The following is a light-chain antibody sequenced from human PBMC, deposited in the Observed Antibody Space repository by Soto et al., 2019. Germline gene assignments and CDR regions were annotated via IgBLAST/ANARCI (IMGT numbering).Light chain of an antibody. CDR3: SSYTSSTDYV. CDR2: EVT. J-gene: IGLJ1*01. Sequence: QSVLTQPASVSGSPGQSITISCTGTSSDIDTYNYVSWYQQHPGKAPKLIIYEVTNRPSGVSNRFSGSKSGDTASLTISGLRAEDEADYYRSSYTSSTDYVFGTGTKLTVL. CDR1: SSDIDTYNY. V-gene: IGLV2-14*01.